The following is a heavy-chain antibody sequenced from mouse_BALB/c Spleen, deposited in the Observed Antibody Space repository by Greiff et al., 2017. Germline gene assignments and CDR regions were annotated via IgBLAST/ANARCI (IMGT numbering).Heavy chain of an antibody. V-gene: IGHV1-63*01. CDR2: IYPGGGYT. D-gene: IGHD2-1*01. CDR3: ASNYVYAMDY. Sequence: QVQLQQSGAELVRPGTSVKISCKASGYTFTNYWLGWVKQRPGHGLEWIGDIYPGGGYTNYNEKFKGKATLTADKSSSTAYMQLSSLTSEDSAVYFCASNYVYAMDYWGQGTSVTVSS. J-gene: IGHJ4*01. CDR1: GYTFTNYW.